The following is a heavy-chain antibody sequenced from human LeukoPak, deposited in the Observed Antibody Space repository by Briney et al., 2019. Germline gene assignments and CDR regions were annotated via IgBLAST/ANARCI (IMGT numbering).Heavy chain of an antibody. CDR3: ARKVWCGGYYGDY. J-gene: IGHJ4*02. CDR2: IYHSGST. D-gene: IGHD2-8*02. CDR1: GYSISSGYY. V-gene: IGHV4-38-2*01. Sequence: PSETLSLTCAVSGYSISSGYYWGWIRQPPGKGLEWIGSIYHSGSTYYNPSLKSRVTMSVDTSKNQFSLKLSSVTAADSAVYYCARKVWCGGYYGDYWGQGTLVTVSS.